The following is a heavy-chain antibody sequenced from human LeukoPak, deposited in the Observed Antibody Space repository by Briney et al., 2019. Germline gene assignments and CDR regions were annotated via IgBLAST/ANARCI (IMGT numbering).Heavy chain of an antibody. V-gene: IGHV4-4*02. J-gene: IGHJ4*02. CDR2: IHRDGRT. Sequence: SETLSLTCAVSGVSISSSEWWIWVRQPPGQGLEWIGEIHRDGRTRYNPSLQTRVTMSIDYSKNQISLEVTSVTAADTAIYYCGKTDIYFNPIDYWGPGSLVTVPS. CDR3: GKTDIYFNPIDY. CDR1: GVSISSSEW. D-gene: IGHD3-9*01.